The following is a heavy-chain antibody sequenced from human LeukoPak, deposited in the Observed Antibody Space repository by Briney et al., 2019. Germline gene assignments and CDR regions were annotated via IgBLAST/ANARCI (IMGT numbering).Heavy chain of an antibody. J-gene: IGHJ4*02. CDR3: ARDNKERQLGGY. CDR2: ISAYNGNT. D-gene: IGHD6-13*01. V-gene: IGHV1-18*01. CDR1: GYTFTSYG. Sequence: ASVKVSCKASGYTFTSYGISWVRQAPGQGLEWMGWISAYNGNTSYAQKLQGRVTMTTDTSTSTAYMELRSLRSDDTAVYYCARDNKERQLGGYWGQGTLVTVSS.